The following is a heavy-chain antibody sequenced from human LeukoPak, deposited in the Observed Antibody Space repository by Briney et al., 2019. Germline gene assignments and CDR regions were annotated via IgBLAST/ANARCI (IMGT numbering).Heavy chain of an antibody. D-gene: IGHD1-1*01. CDR3: ANRLLRSGTGAFDI. CDR2: VYYSGST. CDR1: GGSINSGGYY. J-gene: IGHJ3*02. Sequence: SETLSLTCTVSGGSINSGGYYWSWIRQPPGKGLEWIGSVYYSGSTYYNPSVKSRVSISVDTSQNQFSLRLTSVTAADTALYFCANRLLRSGTGAFDIWGLGTVVVVSS. V-gene: IGHV4-31*03.